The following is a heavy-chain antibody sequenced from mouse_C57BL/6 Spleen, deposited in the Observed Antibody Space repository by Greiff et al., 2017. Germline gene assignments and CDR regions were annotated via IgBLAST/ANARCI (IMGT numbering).Heavy chain of an antibody. CDR1: GYTFTSYW. CDR3: ARAIRDYDVDYYAMDY. J-gene: IGHJ4*01. Sequence: QVQLQQPGTELVKPGASVKLSCKASGYTFTSYWMHWVKQRPGQGLEWIGNINPSNGGTNYNEKFKSKATLTVDKSSSTAYMQLSSLTSEDSAVYYCARAIRDYDVDYYAMDYWGQGTSVTVSS. D-gene: IGHD2-4*01. CDR2: INPSNGGT. V-gene: IGHV1-53*01.